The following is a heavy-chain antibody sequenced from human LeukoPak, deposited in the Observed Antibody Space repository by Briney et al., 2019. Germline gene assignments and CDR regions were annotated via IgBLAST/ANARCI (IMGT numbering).Heavy chain of an antibody. CDR3: AKANHDYGDLTDAFDI. Sequence: GGSLRLSCAASGFTFSSYGMHWVRQAPGKGLEWVAVISYDGSNKYYADSVKGRFTISRDNSKNTLYLQMNSLRAEDTAVYYCAKANHDYGDLTDAFDIWGQGTMVTVSS. J-gene: IGHJ3*02. CDR1: GFTFSSYG. CDR2: ISYDGSNK. D-gene: IGHD4-17*01. V-gene: IGHV3-30*18.